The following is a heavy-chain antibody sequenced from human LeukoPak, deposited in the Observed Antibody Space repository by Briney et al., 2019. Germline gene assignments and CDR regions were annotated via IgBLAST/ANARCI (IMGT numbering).Heavy chain of an antibody. J-gene: IGHJ4*02. D-gene: IGHD3-3*01. CDR2: VDPEDGET. V-gene: IGHV1-69-2*01. CDR3: TMSYYDFWSGSSD. CDR1: GYTFTDYY. Sequence: ATVKISCKASGYTFTDYYMHWVQQAPGKGLEWMGRVDPEDGETLYAEKFQGRVTISADTCTDKAYMELSSLRSEDTAVYYCTMSYYDFWSGSSDWGQGTLVTVSS.